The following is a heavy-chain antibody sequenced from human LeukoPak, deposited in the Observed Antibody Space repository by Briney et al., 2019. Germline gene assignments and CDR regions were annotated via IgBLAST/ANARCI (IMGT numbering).Heavy chain of an antibody. CDR2: IYPGDSDT. Sequence: GESLKISCKGSGYRFTSYWIAWVRQMPGKGLEWMGIIYPGDSDTRYSPSFQGQVTISADKSISTAYLRWSSLKASDTAMYYCARQDGYGLYYFDYWGQGTLVTVSS. CDR3: ARQDGYGLYYFDY. D-gene: IGHD5-18*01. V-gene: IGHV5-51*01. CDR1: GYRFTSYW. J-gene: IGHJ4*02.